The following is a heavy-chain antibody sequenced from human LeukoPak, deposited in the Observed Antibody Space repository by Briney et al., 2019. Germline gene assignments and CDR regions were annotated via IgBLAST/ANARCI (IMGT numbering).Heavy chain of an antibody. CDR3: ARDSPAYWFGDHPFDI. D-gene: IGHD2-21*01. V-gene: IGHV1-2*02. J-gene: IGHJ3*02. CDR1: GSTFTDYY. CDR2: INPNSGGT. Sequence: ASVKVSCKASGSTFTDYYMHWGRQAPGQGLEWMGWINPNSGGTKYAQKFQGRVTMTRDASISTAYMELSSLRSDDTAVYYCARDSPAYWFGDHPFDIWGQGTMVTLSS.